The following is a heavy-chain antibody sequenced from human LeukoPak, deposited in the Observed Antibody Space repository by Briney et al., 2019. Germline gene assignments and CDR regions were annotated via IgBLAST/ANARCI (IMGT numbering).Heavy chain of an antibody. V-gene: IGHV1-69*05. CDR2: IIPIFGTA. CDR1: GGTFSSYA. Sequence: ASVKVSCKASGGTFSSYAISWVRQAPGQGLEWMGRIIPIFGTANYAQKFQGRVTITTDESTSTAYMELSSLRSEDTAVYYCATPPVVYYDILTGYFSLDYWGQGTLVTVSS. D-gene: IGHD3-9*01. CDR3: ATPPVVYYDILTGYFSLDY. J-gene: IGHJ4*02.